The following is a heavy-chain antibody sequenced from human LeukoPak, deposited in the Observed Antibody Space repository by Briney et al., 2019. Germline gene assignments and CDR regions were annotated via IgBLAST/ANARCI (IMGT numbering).Heavy chain of an antibody. Sequence: PGESLQISCQGSGYSFTSYWIGWVRQMPGKGLEWMGIIYPGDSDTRYSPSFQGQVTISADKSISTAYLQWSSLKASDTAMYYCARPLVVNGGNFDYWGQGTLVTVSS. D-gene: IGHD2-21*01. CDR2: IYPGDSDT. J-gene: IGHJ4*02. CDR3: ARPLVVNGGNFDY. CDR1: GYSFTSYW. V-gene: IGHV5-51*01.